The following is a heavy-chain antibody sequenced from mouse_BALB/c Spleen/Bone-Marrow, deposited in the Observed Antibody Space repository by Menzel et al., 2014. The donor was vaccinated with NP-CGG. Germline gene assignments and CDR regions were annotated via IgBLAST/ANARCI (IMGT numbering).Heavy chain of an antibody. CDR3: ARGGNYAWFAY. D-gene: IGHD2-1*01. J-gene: IGHJ3*01. CDR1: GFTFSSFG. CDR2: ISSGSSTI. Sequence: EVKLMDSGGGLVQPGGSRKLSCAASGFTFSSFGMHWVRQAPEKGLEWVAYISSGSSTIYYADTVKGRFTISRDNPKNTLFLQMTSLRSEDTAMYYCARGGNYAWFAYWGQGTLVTASA. V-gene: IGHV5-17*02.